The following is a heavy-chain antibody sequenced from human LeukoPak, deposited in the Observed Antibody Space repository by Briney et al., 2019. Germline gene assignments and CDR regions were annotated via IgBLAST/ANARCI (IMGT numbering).Heavy chain of an antibody. CDR3: ARAPPGDSHDY. J-gene: IGHJ4*02. V-gene: IGHV4-4*02. CDR2: IYHSGST. CDR1: GDSVSSNYW. Sequence: SETLSLTCAVPGDSVSSNYWWTWVRQSPGKGLEWIGEIYHSGSTHYNPSLKSRVTISVDKSKNQFSLRLSSVSAADTAVYYCARAPPGDSHDYWGQGTLVTVSS. D-gene: IGHD5-18*01.